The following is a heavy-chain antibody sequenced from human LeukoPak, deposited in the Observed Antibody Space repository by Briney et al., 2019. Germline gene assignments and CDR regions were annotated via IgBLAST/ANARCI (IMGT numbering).Heavy chain of an antibody. V-gene: IGHV3-23*01. CDR1: GFTSSNYD. Sequence: GGSLRLSCAASGFTSSNYDMSWVRQAPGKGLEWVTALSGSGGGGSTYYADSVKGRFSVSRDNSENTLFLQMSSLRAEDTAVYYCARASDGTGYPQLPFDYWGQGTLVTVSS. D-gene: IGHD3-22*01. J-gene: IGHJ4*02. CDR2: LSGSGGGGST. CDR3: ARASDGTGYPQLPFDY.